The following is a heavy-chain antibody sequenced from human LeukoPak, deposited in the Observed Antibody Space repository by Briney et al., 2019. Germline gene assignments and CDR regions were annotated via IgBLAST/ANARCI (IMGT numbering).Heavy chain of an antibody. CDR2: INPSAGGT. J-gene: IGHJ4*02. CDR3: ARGRRSSGWFLSHFDY. Sequence: ASVKVSCKASGYTFTSYYIHWVRQAPGQGLQWMGIINPSAGGTVYAQKFQGRVTMTRDTSTSTVYMELSSLRSDDTAVYYCARGRRSSGWFLSHFDYWGQGALVTVSS. CDR1: GYTFTSYY. V-gene: IGHV1-46*01. D-gene: IGHD6-19*01.